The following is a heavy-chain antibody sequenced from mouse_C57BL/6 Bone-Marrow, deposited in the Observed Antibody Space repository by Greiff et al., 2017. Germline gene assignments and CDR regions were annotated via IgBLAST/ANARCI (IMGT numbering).Heavy chain of an antibody. J-gene: IGHJ2*01. D-gene: IGHD2-1*01. CDR1: GYTFTSYW. V-gene: IGHV1-55*01. CDR3: SRYYYGNFYFDY. CDR2: IYPGSGST. Sequence: QVPLHHPGAELVQPGASVKMSCKASGYTFTSYWLTWVKQRPGQGLAWIGDIYPGSGSTNYNEKFKSKATLTVDTSSSTAYMQLSSLTSANSSFYYCSRYYYGNFYFDYWGQGTTLTLSA.